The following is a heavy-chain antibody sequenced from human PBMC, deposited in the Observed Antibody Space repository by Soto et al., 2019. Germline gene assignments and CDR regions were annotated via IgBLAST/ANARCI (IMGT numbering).Heavy chain of an antibody. CDR3: ARGSAILFYYFDY. D-gene: IGHD6-13*01. CDR2: IYYRAMP. V-gene: IGHV4-30-4*01. CDR1: GGSISRGDYY. Sequence: SETLSLTCNVSGGSISRGDYYWSWLRQPPGKGLEWIGYIYYRAMPYYNPSLKSRVTISVDTSKNQFSLNMTSVTAADTAVYYCARGSAILFYYFDYWGQGTPVTVSS. J-gene: IGHJ4*02.